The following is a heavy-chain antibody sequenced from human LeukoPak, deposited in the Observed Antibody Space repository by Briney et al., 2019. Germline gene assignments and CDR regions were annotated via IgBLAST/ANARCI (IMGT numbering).Heavy chain of an antibody. D-gene: IGHD3-22*01. V-gene: IGHV3-23*01. Sequence: GGSLRLSCAASGFTFSSYAMSWVRQAPGKGLEWVSAISGSGGSTYYADSVKGRFTISRDKSKNTLYLQMNSLRAEDTAVYYCAKDRAYYYDSSGYGAYFDYWGQGTLVTVSS. CDR1: GFTFSSYA. J-gene: IGHJ4*02. CDR3: AKDRAYYYDSSGYGAYFDY. CDR2: ISGSGGST.